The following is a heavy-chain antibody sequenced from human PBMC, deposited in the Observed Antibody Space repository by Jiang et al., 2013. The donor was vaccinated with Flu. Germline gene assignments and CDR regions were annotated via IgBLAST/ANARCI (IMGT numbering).Heavy chain of an antibody. CDR3: ARDRNYFDSTGYSDY. V-gene: IGHV4-39*07. CDR1: GGSISSSVYF. J-gene: IGHJ4*02. CDR2: IFYGGTT. Sequence: LLKPSETLSLTCTVSGGSISSSVYFWGWIRQPPGKGLEWIGSIFYGGTTYYNPSLKSRVTISVDTSKNQFSLNLSSVTAADTAVYYCARDRNYFDSTGYSDYWGQGTLVTVSS. D-gene: IGHD3-22*01.